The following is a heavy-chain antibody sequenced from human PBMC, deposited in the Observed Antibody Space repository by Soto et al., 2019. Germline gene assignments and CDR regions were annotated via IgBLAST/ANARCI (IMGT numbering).Heavy chain of an antibody. CDR2: INPNSGGT. Sequence: ASVKVSCKASGYTFTGYYMHWVRPAPGQGLEWMGWINPNSGGTNYAQKFQGRVTMTRDTSISTAYMELSRLRSDDTAVYYCARDQGYSSGHSYSSGYYCGWFDPWGQGTLVTVSS. D-gene: IGHD3-22*01. V-gene: IGHV1-2*02. CDR3: ARDQGYSSGHSYSSGYYCGWFDP. J-gene: IGHJ5*02. CDR1: GYTFTGYY.